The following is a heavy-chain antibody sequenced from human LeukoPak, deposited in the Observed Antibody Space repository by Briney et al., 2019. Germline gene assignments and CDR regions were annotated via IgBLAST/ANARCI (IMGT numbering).Heavy chain of an antibody. V-gene: IGHV1-46*01. D-gene: IGHD3-22*01. Sequence: GASVKVSCKASGYTFTSYYMHWVRQAPGQGLEWMGIINPSGGSTSYAQKFQGRVTMTRDTSTSTVYMELSSLRSEDTAVYYCARSGGSGYYSRGWFDPWGQGTLVTVSS. J-gene: IGHJ5*02. CDR3: ARSGGSGYYSRGWFDP. CDR2: INPSGGST. CDR1: GYTFTSYY.